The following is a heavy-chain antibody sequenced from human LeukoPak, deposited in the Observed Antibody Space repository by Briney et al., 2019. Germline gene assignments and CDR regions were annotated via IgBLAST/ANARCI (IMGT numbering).Heavy chain of an antibody. CDR2: IYSDNT. V-gene: IGHV3-53*01. J-gene: IGHJ4*02. CDR3: ARRAGAYSHPYDY. D-gene: IGHD4/OR15-4a*01. CDR1: GFTFSSYA. Sequence: GGSQRLSCAASGFTFSSYAMSWVRQAPGKGLEWVSFIYSDNTHYSDSVKGRFTISRDNSKNTLYLQMNSLRAEDTAVYCCARRAGAYSHPYDYWGQGTLVTVSS.